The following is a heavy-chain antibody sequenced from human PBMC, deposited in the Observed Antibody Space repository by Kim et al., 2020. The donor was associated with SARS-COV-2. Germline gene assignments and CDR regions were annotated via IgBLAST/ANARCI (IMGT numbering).Heavy chain of an antibody. CDR2: ISGSGAYT. CDR1: GFTFSSFA. CDR3: AKNGPGDYYMDV. J-gene: IGHJ6*03. V-gene: IGHV3-23*01. D-gene: IGHD2-8*01. Sequence: GGSLRLSCAASGFTFSSFAMSWVRQAPGKGLEWVSSISGSGAYTYYADSVKGRFTISRDNSKSTLYVQMNRLRAEDTAVYYCAKNGPGDYYMDVWGNGT.